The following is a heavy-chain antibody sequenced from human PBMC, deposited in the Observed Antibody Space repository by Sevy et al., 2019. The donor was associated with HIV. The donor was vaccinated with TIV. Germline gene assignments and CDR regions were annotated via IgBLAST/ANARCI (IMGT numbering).Heavy chain of an antibody. CDR3: ARGASLYSSSIIEYDY. V-gene: IGHV1-8*01. D-gene: IGHD6-6*01. CDR2: MNPNIGNT. J-gene: IGHJ4*02. Sequence: ASVKVSCKASGYTFTFYDINWVRQATGQGLEWVGWMNPNIGNTGYAQKFQGRVTMTRNTSISTAYMELSSLRSEDTAVFYCARGASLYSSSIIEYDYWGQGTLVTVSS. CDR1: GYTFTFYD.